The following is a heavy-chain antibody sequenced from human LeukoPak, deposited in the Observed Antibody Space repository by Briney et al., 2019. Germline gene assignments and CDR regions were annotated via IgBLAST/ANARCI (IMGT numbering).Heavy chain of an antibody. CDR3: ARSTSSEYDIYHFDY. V-gene: IGHV3-33*01. J-gene: IGHJ4*02. CDR1: GFTFSSYG. CDR2: IWYDGNNK. Sequence: HPGGSLRLSCAASGFTFSSYGMPWVRQAPGKGLEWVAVIWYDGNNKYYADSVKGRFTISRDNSKNTLYLQMNSLRAEDTAVYYCARSTSSEYDIYHFDYWGQGTLVTVSS. D-gene: IGHD3-9*01.